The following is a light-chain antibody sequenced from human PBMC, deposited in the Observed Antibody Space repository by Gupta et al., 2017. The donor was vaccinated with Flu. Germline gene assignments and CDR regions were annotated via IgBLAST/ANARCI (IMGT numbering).Light chain of an antibody. CDR1: QTVAAAF. Sequence: EIVLTQSPGSLSLSPGEGATIACRASQTVAAAFLAWYQQQPGQAPRLLIYGASSRDAGIPDRFSGSGSGTDFTLTITSREPEDFAVYYWQHNGSLPPWTFGQGTKVEIK. J-gene: IGKJ1*01. CDR2: GAS. CDR3: QHNGSLPPWT. V-gene: IGKV3-20*01.